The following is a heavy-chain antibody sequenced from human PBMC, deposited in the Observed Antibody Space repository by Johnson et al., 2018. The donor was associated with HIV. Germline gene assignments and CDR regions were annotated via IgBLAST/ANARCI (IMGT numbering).Heavy chain of an antibody. Sequence: VQLVESGGVVVQPGGSLTLSCAASGFTFDDHAMHWVRQAPGKGLEWVSLISWDGGSTYYGDSVKGRFTISSDNAKNSLYLQMNSLRAEDTAVYYCARERLRAVAFDILGQGTMVTVSS. CDR3: ARERLRAVAFDI. D-gene: IGHD6-25*01. V-gene: IGHV3-43D*03. J-gene: IGHJ3*02. CDR2: ISWDGGST. CDR1: GFTFDDHA.